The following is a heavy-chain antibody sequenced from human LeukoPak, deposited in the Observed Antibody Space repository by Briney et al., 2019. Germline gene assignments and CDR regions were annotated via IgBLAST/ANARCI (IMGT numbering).Heavy chain of an antibody. CDR3: ASSYWYFDL. CDR1: GGSISSRTYY. CDR2: ISSSGSTI. V-gene: IGHV3-11*04. J-gene: IGHJ2*01. Sequence: LSLTCTVSGGSISSRTYYWGWIRQPPGKGLEWVSYISSSGSTIYYADSVKGRFTISRDNAKNSLYLQMNSLRAEDTAVYYCASSYWYFDLWGRGTLVTVSS.